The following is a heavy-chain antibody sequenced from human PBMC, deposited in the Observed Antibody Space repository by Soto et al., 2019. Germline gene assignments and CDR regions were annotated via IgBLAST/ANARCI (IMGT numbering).Heavy chain of an antibody. Sequence: GGSLRLSCAASGFTFSSYAMSWVRQAPGKGLEWVSAISGSGGSTYYADSVKGRFTISRDNSKNTLYLQMNSLRAEDTAVYYCAKPRNSYSSGWYGIDYWGQGTLVTVSS. D-gene: IGHD6-19*01. CDR2: ISGSGGST. V-gene: IGHV3-23*01. CDR1: GFTFSSYA. CDR3: AKPRNSYSSGWYGIDY. J-gene: IGHJ4*02.